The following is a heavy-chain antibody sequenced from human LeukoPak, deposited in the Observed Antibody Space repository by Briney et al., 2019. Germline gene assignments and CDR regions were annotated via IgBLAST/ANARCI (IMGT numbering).Heavy chain of an antibody. V-gene: IGHV1-2*06. CDR3: AREQGSLTRSWYTGY. D-gene: IGHD6-13*01. Sequence: ASVKVSCKXSGYTFTGYHIHWVRQSPGQGLEWMGRINPYSGDTNFAQKFQGRVTMTRDTSITTAYMDLSSLTPDDTAVYFCAREQGSLTRSWYTGYWGQGTQVTVSS. CDR1: GYTFTGYH. CDR2: INPYSGDT. J-gene: IGHJ4*02.